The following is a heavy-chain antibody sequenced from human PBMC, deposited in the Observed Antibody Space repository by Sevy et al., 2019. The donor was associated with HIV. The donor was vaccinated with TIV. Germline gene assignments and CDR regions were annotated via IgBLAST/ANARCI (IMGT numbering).Heavy chain of an antibody. J-gene: IGHJ4*02. Sequence: GGSLRLSCAASGFTFSSYGMNWVRQAPGKGLEWVSYISDSSTIYYADSVKGRITISRDNAKNSLYLQMNSLRDEDTAVYYCARRLAYWGQGTLVTVSS. V-gene: IGHV3-48*02. CDR1: GFTFSSYG. CDR3: ARRLAY. CDR2: ISDSSTI.